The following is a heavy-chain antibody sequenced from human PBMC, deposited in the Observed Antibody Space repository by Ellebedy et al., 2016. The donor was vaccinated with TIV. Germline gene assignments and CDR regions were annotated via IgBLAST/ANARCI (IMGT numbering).Heavy chain of an antibody. Sequence: AASVKVSCKSSGYTFIDYGVTWVRQAPGQGLEWMGWISAYNGNTNYAQKLQGRVTMTTDTSTSTAYMELRSLRSDDTAVYYCARVGDGYNPLDYWGQGTLVTVSS. V-gene: IGHV1-18*01. CDR1: GYTFIDYG. D-gene: IGHD5-24*01. CDR2: ISAYNGNT. CDR3: ARVGDGYNPLDY. J-gene: IGHJ4*02.